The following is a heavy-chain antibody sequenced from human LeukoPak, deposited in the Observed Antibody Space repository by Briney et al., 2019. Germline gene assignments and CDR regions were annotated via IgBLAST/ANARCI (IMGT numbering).Heavy chain of an antibody. CDR3: AAAYRYFYDRGGYFDY. V-gene: IGHV1-58*02. CDR2: IVVGSGNT. J-gene: IGHJ4*02. CDR1: GFTFTTSA. Sequence: ASVKVSCKASGFTFTTSAMQWVRQARGQRLEWIGWIVVGSGNTNYAQKFQERVTITRDRSTSTASMGLGSLRSEDTAVSYCAAAYRYFYDRGGYFDYWGQGTLVTVSS. D-gene: IGHD3-22*01.